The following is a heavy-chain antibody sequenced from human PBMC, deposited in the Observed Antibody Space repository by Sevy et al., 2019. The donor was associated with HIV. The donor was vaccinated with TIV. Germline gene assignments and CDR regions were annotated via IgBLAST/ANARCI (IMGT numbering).Heavy chain of an antibody. D-gene: IGHD2-2*01. CDR2: IKVDGSEK. CDR3: ARDCSSTTCLWALDV. V-gene: IGHV3-7*03. Sequence: QLGGSLRLSCAASGFTFSNYWMTWVRQAPGKGLEWVANIKVDGSEKYYVDSVKGRFTISRDNAKNSLYLQMNSLRAEDTAVYHSARDCSSTTCLWALDVWGQGTTVTISS. CDR1: GFTFSNYW. J-gene: IGHJ6*02.